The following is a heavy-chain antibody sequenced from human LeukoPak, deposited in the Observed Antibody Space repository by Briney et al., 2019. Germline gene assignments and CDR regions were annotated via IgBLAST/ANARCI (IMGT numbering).Heavy chain of an antibody. CDR3: ARVEWFGELSPFDI. J-gene: IGHJ3*02. Sequence: SETLSLTCTVSGGSVSSGSYYWSWIRQPPGEGLEWIGHIYYSGSTNYNPSLKSRVTLSVDPSKNQFSLKLSSVTAADTAVYYCARVEWFGELSPFDIWGQGTMVTVSS. D-gene: IGHD3-10*01. CDR1: GGSVSSGSYY. CDR2: IYYSGST. V-gene: IGHV4-61*01.